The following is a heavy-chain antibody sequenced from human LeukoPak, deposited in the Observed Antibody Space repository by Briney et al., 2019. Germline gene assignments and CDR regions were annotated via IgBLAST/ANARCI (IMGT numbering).Heavy chain of an antibody. CDR2: IGSNGGST. CDR1: GFTFSSYA. CDR3: AKAPVGATSYFDS. V-gene: IGHV3-64D*08. D-gene: IGHD1-26*01. J-gene: IGHJ4*02. Sequence: PGGSLRLSCSASGFTFSSYAMHWVRQAPGKGLEYVSGIGSNGGSTYYADSVKGRFTISRDNSKNILYLQMSSLRPEDTAVYYCAKAPVGATSYFDSWGQGTLVTVSS.